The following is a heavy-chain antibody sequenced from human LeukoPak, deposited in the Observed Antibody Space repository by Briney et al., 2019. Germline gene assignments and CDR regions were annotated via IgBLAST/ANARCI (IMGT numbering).Heavy chain of an antibody. Sequence: SETLSLTCAVYGGSFSGYYWSWIRQPPGKGLEWIGEINHSGSTNYNPSLKSRVTISVDTSKNQFSLKPSSVTAADTAVYYCARDGRFPPEVLPRYFDYWGQGTLVTVSS. CDR1: GGSFSGYY. CDR2: INHSGST. CDR3: ARDGRFPPEVLPRYFDY. D-gene: IGHD1-26*01. V-gene: IGHV4-34*01. J-gene: IGHJ4*02.